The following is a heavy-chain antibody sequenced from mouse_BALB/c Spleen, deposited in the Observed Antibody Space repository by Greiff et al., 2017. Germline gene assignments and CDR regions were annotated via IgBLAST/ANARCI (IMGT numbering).Heavy chain of an antibody. D-gene: IGHD1-1*01. J-gene: IGHJ2*01. CDR1: GFTFSSYA. Sequence: DVMLVESGGGLVKPGGSLKLSCAASGFTFSSYAMSWVRQTPEKRLEWVASISSGGSTYYPDSVKGRFTISRDNARNILYLQMSSLRSEDTAMYYCARGRDYYGSREYYFDYWGQGTTLTVSS. CDR3: ARGRDYYGSREYYFDY. CDR2: ISSGGST. V-gene: IGHV5-6-5*01.